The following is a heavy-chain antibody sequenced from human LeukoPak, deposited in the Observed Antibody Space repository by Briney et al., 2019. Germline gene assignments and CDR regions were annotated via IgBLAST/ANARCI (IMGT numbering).Heavy chain of an antibody. Sequence: PGGSLRLSCAASGFTFSSYAMSWVRQAPGKGLEWVSAISGSGGSTYYADSVKGRFTIPRDNSKNTLYLQMNSLRAEDTAVYYCAKSGGILEWLLQVLNYFDYWGQGTLVTVSS. CDR2: ISGSGGST. J-gene: IGHJ4*02. V-gene: IGHV3-23*01. D-gene: IGHD3-3*01. CDR3: AKSGGILEWLLQVLNYFDY. CDR1: GFTFSSYA.